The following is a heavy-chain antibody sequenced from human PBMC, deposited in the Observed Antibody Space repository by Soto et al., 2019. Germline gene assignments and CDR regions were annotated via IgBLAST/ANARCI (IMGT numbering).Heavy chain of an antibody. V-gene: IGHV3-23*01. J-gene: IGHJ4*02. CDR1: GFTFSHFA. Sequence: EVQLLESGGTLVRPGGSLRLSCAASGFTFSHFAMSWVRQTPGKGLEWVSTISGNGAGTYYGHSVKGRFRISRDNSKDTLFLQMGSLRDEDTAIYYCAKVTIMRQLDNWGQGTLVTVSS. D-gene: IGHD6-6*01. CDR3: AKVTIMRQLDN. CDR2: ISGNGAGT.